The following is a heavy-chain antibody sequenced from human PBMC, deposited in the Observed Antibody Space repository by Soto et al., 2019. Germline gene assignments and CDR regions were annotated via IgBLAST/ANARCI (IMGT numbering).Heavy chain of an antibody. CDR1: GGSISSGDYS. Sequence: SETLSLTCAVSGGSISSGDYSWSWVRQPPGKGLEWIGCIYHSGSTYYNPSLKSRVTISVDRSKNQFSLKLSSVTAADTAVYYCARGGGGSSSFYYYGMDVWGQGTTVTVSS. CDR3: ARGGGGSSSFYYYGMDV. J-gene: IGHJ6*02. V-gene: IGHV4-30-2*01. D-gene: IGHD2-15*01. CDR2: IYHSGST.